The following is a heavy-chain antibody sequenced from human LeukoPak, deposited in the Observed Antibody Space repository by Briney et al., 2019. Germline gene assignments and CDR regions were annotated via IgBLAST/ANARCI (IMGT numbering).Heavy chain of an antibody. CDR3: ARGITVVRGVIKGGMDV. V-gene: IGHV1-69*04. CDR2: IIPIVGTA. D-gene: IGHD3-10*01. CDR1: GGTFSTYYA. J-gene: IGHJ6*02. Sequence: SVKVSCKASGGTFSTYYAISWVRQAPGQGLEWMGRIIPIVGTANYAQKFQGRVTMTADKSTGTVYMELSSLRSGDTAVYYCARGITVVRGVIKGGMDVWGQGTTVTVSS.